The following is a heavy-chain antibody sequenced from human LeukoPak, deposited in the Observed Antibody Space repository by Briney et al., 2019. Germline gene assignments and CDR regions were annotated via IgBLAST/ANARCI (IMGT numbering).Heavy chain of an antibody. CDR1: GYTFTSYY. D-gene: IGHD1-7*01. Sequence: EASAKVSCKASGYTFTSYYMHWVRQAPGQGLEWMGIINPSGGSTSYAQKFQGRVTMTRDTSTSTVYMELSSLRSEDTAVYYCARDQLGLITGTELHSYYFDYWGQGTLVTVSS. CDR2: INPSGGST. CDR3: ARDQLGLITGTELHSYYFDY. J-gene: IGHJ4*02. V-gene: IGHV1-46*01.